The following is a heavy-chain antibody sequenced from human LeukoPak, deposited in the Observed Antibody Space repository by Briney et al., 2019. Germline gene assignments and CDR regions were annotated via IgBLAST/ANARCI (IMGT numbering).Heavy chain of an antibody. CDR3: ARARIPAAYHDAFDI. CDR2: MRFDGSNK. CDR1: GFTFSTYA. Sequence: GGSLRLSCAASGFTFSTYAMHWVRQAPGKGLEWVAAMRFDGSNKYYADSVKGRFTISRDNSKNTLYLQMDSLRAEDTAVYYCARARIPAAYHDAFDIWGQGTMVTVSS. D-gene: IGHD2-2*01. V-gene: IGHV3-30-3*01. J-gene: IGHJ3*02.